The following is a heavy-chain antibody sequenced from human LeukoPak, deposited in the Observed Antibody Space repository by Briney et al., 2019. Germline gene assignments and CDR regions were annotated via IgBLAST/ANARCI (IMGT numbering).Heavy chain of an antibody. D-gene: IGHD3-22*01. CDR2: ISRSGVAT. J-gene: IGHJ4*02. CDR1: GFTFTSFA. V-gene: IGHV3-23*01. Sequence: GRSLRLSCAASGFTFTSFAMSWVRQAPGKGLEWVSTISRSGVATYYANSVKGRFTISRDNSKNTVYVQMNSLRAEDTAIYYCAKHSHDGSAPYYEVQLDYWGQGTLVTVSS. CDR3: AKHSHDGSAPYYEVQLDY.